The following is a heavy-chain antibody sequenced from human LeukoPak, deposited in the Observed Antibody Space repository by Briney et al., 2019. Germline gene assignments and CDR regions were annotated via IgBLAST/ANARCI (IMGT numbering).Heavy chain of an antibody. D-gene: IGHD1-26*01. CDR1: GGSISSCSYY. V-gene: IGHV4-39*07. CDR3: ARIWWELEDDAFDI. Sequence: SETLSLTCTVSGGSISSCSYYWGWIRQPPGKGLVWLGSIYYSWSTYYNPSLKSRVTISVDTSKNQFSLKLSSVTAADTAVYYCARIWWELEDDAFDIWGQGTMVTVSS. J-gene: IGHJ3*02. CDR2: IYYSWST.